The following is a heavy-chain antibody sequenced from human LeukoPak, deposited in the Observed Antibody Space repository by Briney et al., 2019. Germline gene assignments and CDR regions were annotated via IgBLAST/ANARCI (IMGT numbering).Heavy chain of an antibody. V-gene: IGHV1-2*02. CDR2: INPNSGGT. Sequence: ASVKVSCKASGYTFTGYYLHWVRQAPGQVLEWMGWINPNSGGTNYAQKFQGRGTMTRDTSISTAYMELSRLRSDDTAVYYCARSRITMVRGVISWFDPWGQGTLVTVSS. CDR1: GYTFTGYY. D-gene: IGHD3-10*01. CDR3: ARSRITMVRGVISWFDP. J-gene: IGHJ5*02.